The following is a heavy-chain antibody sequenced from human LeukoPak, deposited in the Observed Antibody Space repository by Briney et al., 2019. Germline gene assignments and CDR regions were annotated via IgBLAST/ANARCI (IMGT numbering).Heavy chain of an antibody. CDR3: AKALTRAAAAGTGLLNWFDP. D-gene: IGHD6-13*01. J-gene: IGHJ5*02. CDR2: ISWNSGSI. CDR1: GFTFDDYA. Sequence: PGGSLRLSCAASGFTFDDYAMHWVRQAPGKGLEWVSGISWNSGSIGYADSVKGRFTISRDNAKNSLYLQMNSLRAEDTALYYCAKALTRAAAAGTGLLNWFDPWGQGTLVTVSS. V-gene: IGHV3-9*01.